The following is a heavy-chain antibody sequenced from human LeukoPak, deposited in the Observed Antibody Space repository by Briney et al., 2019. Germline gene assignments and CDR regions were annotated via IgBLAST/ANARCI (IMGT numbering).Heavy chain of an antibody. D-gene: IGHD5-18*01. V-gene: IGHV3-23*01. Sequence: PGGSLRLSCAASGFTFSSYAMSWVRQAPGKGPEWVSYIRGGGAVPHYADSVKGRFTISRDNSNNILYLQMSSLRAEDTALYYCAKCEDSYGNDALDIWGQGTMVTVSS. CDR1: GFTFSSYA. CDR2: IRGGGAVP. CDR3: AKCEDSYGNDALDI. J-gene: IGHJ3*02.